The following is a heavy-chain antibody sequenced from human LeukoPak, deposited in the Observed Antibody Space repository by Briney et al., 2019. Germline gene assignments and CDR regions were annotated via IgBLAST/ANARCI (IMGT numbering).Heavy chain of an antibody. CDR1: GSTFGKNG. V-gene: IGHV3-23*01. CDR2: IGARTKT. J-gene: IGHJ4*02. CDR3: ARRGSTSGSQQGGFDY. Sequence: GGSLRLSCAASGSTFGKNGMSWVRQAPGKGLAWVSTIGARTKTYYVDSVKGRFTISRDNSKNTLYLQMNSLRAEDTAVYYCARRGSTSGSQQGGFDYWGQGTLVTVSS. D-gene: IGHD2-2*01.